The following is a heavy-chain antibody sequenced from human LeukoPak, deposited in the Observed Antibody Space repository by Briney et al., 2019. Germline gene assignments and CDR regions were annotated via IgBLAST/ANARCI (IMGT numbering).Heavy chain of an antibody. V-gene: IGHV3-74*01. Sequence: PGGSLRLSCAASGFTFSSYWMHWVRQAPGKGLVWVSLINSDGSSTNYADSVKGRFTISRDNAKNTLYLQMNSLGAEDTAVYYCARDRTLRPPTYMDVWGKGTTVTVSS. CDR2: INSDGSST. CDR1: GFTFSSYW. CDR3: ARDRTLRPPTYMDV. J-gene: IGHJ6*03.